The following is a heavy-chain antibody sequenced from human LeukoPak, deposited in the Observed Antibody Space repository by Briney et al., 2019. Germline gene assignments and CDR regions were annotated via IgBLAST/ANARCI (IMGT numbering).Heavy chain of an antibody. D-gene: IGHD3-22*01. V-gene: IGHV1-69*04. CDR2: SIPILGIA. CDR1: GGTFSSYA. Sequence: SEKVSCKASGGTFSSYAISWVRQAPGQGLEWMGRSIPILGIANYARKFQGRVTITADKSTSTAYMELSSLRSEDTAVYYCARDPQSRDSSGYYYSDYWGQGTLVTVSS. CDR3: ARDPQSRDSSGYYYSDY. J-gene: IGHJ4*02.